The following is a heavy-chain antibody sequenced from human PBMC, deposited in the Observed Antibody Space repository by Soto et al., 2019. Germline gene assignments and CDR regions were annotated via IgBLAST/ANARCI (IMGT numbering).Heavy chain of an antibody. D-gene: IGHD4-17*01. J-gene: IGHJ4*02. CDR2: IDTDGGGT. V-gene: IGHV3-74*01. CDR3: ATVFDV. Sequence: EVQLVESGGGLVQPGGSLRVSCAASGFTFRSHRIHWVRQAPGKGLEWVSRIDTDGGGTSYADSVKGRFTISTDNAENPVYLQMNGLRVEETAVYYCATVFDVWGQGTLVTVSS. CDR1: GFTFRSHR.